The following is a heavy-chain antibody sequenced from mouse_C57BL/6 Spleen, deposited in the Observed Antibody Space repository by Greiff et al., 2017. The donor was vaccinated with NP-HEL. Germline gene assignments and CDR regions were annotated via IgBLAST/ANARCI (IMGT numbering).Heavy chain of an antibody. CDR2: INPNNGGT. Sequence: VQLQQSGPELVKPGASVKIPCKASGYTFTDYNMDWVKQSHGKSLEWIGDINPNNGGTIYNQKFKGKATLTVDKSSSTAYMELRSLTSEDTAVYYCARHYYWYFDVWGTGTTVTVSS. CDR3: ARHYYWYFDV. V-gene: IGHV1-18*01. J-gene: IGHJ1*03. CDR1: GYTFTDYN. D-gene: IGHD1-2*01.